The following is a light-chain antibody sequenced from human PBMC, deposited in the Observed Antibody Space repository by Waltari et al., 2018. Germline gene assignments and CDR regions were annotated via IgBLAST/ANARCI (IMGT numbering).Light chain of an antibody. J-gene: IGKJ5*01. V-gene: IGKV3-11*01. CDR1: QSASNF. CDR3: QQRNNWPIT. Sequence: EIVLTQSPGPLSLSPGERATLPCRASQSASNFLAWYQQKPGQAPRLLIYDTSNRATGVPARFSGSGSGTDFTLTINSLEPDDFAVYFCQQRNNWPITFGQGTRLEIK. CDR2: DTS.